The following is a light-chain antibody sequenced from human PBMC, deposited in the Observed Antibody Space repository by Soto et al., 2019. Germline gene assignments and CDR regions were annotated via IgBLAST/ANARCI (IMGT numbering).Light chain of an antibody. CDR3: HRHGGSPPVWT. CDR2: GAS. J-gene: IGKJ1*01. CDR1: QSVSSSY. Sequence: EIVLTQSPGTLSLSPGERATLSCRASQSVSSSYLAWYQQKPGQAPRLLIYGASSRATGIPDRFSGSGSGTDFPLTISIWALNVLEVYFCHRHGGSPPVWTLAQGTKVNIK. V-gene: IGKV3-20*01.